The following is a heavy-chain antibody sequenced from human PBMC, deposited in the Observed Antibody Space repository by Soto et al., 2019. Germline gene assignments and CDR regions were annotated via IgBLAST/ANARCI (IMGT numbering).Heavy chain of an antibody. D-gene: IGHD3-22*01. V-gene: IGHV5-10-1*01. CDR3: ARQIYDSDTGPNFQYYFDS. CDR1: GYSFAGYW. CDR2: IDPGDSQT. Sequence: GESLKISCKGFGYSFAGYWITWVRQKPGKGLEWMGRIDPGDSQTYYSPSFRGHVTISATKSITTVFLQWSSLRASDTAMYYCARQIYDSDTGPNFQYYFDSWGQGTPVTVSS. J-gene: IGHJ4*02.